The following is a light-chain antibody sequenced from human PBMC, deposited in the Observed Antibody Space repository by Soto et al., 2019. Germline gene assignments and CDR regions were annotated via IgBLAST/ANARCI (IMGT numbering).Light chain of an antibody. CDR1: TSNIGRNF. Sequence: QSVLTQPPSVSGSPRQRVTISCSGSTSNIGRNFVYWYQQLPGTAPKLLIYTTDQRPSGIPDRFSGSKSATSASLAISGLRAEDGADYYCAAWDDRLSGLVFGGGTKVTVL. CDR3: AAWDDRLSGLV. V-gene: IGLV1-47*01. J-gene: IGLJ2*01. CDR2: TTD.